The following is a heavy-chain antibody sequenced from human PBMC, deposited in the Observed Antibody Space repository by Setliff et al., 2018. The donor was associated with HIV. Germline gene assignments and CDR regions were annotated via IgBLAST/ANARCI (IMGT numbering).Heavy chain of an antibody. Sequence: PGGSLSLSCEASGFTFDDYAMHWGRQAPGKGLEWVAGINWNSVSRAYADSVQGRFTISRDNAKNLVYLEMNSLRPKDTALYFCAKDYGDGHNWGAFDIWGQGIMVTVSS. D-gene: IGHD1-1*01. V-gene: IGHV3-9*01. CDR3: AKDYGDGHNWGAFDI. CDR1: GFTFDDYA. J-gene: IGHJ3*02. CDR2: INWNSVSR.